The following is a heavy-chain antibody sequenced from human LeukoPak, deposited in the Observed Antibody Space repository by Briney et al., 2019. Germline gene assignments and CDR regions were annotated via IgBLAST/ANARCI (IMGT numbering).Heavy chain of an antibody. V-gene: IGHV3-64*02. CDR2: ISSDGVNT. CDR1: GFSLSTTT. CDR3: ARDEFGDYIFYY. Sequence: GGSLRLSCAASGFSLSTTTMPWVRQAPGKGLEYVSAISSDGVNTYYADSVKGRFTISRDNSKNTMYLQMGSLRGEDMAVYFCARDEFGDYIFYYWGQGTQVTVSS. D-gene: IGHD3-10*01. J-gene: IGHJ4*02.